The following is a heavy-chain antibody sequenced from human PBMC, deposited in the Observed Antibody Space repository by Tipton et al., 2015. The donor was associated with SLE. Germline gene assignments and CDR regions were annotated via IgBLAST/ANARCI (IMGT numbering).Heavy chain of an antibody. Sequence: LRLSCTVSDGSIRSTNYYWGWIRQPPGKGLEWIGSIFYTGSTYYNPSLKSRVSFSIDTSKNQFSLKLSSVTAADTAVYYCARERVGLDYWGQGTLVTVSS. CDR1: DGSIRSTNYY. CDR3: ARERVGLDY. D-gene: IGHD1-26*01. J-gene: IGHJ4*02. CDR2: IFYTGST. V-gene: IGHV4-39*07.